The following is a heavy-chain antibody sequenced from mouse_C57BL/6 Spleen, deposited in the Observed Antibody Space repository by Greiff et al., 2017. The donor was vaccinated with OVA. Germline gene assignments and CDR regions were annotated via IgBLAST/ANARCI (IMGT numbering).Heavy chain of an antibody. CDR1: GYTFTSYD. CDR3: AREDYYYGSSSLYFDV. CDR2: IYPRDGST. D-gene: IGHD1-1*01. J-gene: IGHJ1*03. V-gene: IGHV1-85*01. Sequence: QVHVKQSGPELVKPGASVKLSCKASGYTFTSYDINWVKQRPGQGPEWIGWIYPRDGSTKYNEKFKGKATLTVDTSSSTAYMELHSLTSEDSAVYFCAREDYYYGSSSLYFDVWGTGTTVTVSS.